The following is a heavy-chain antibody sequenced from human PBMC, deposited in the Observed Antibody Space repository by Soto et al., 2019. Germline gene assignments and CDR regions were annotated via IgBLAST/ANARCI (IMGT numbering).Heavy chain of an antibody. V-gene: IGHV4-59*01. Sequence: SETLSLTCSVSGGTISSYYWNWIRQAPGKGLEWIGYIHYSGSTSYNRSLESRVTISLNPSKTQFSLKLSSVTAADTAFYYCARNPKDFWNGYYFDSWGQGTLVTVSS. CDR1: GGTISSYY. D-gene: IGHD3-3*01. CDR3: ARNPKDFWNGYYFDS. CDR2: IHYSGST. J-gene: IGHJ4*02.